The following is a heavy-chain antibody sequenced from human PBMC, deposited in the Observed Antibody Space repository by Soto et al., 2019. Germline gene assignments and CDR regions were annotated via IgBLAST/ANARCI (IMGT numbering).Heavy chain of an antibody. CDR2: INSDGSST. J-gene: IGHJ4*02. D-gene: IGHD3-3*01. CDR1: GFTFSSYW. Sequence: GGSLRRSCAASGFTFSSYWMHWVRQAPGKGLVWVSRINSDGSSTSYADSVKGRFTISRDNAKNTLYLQMNSLRAEDTAVYYCARAPYYDFWSGSLDYWGQGTLVTVPS. CDR3: ARAPYYDFWSGSLDY. V-gene: IGHV3-74*01.